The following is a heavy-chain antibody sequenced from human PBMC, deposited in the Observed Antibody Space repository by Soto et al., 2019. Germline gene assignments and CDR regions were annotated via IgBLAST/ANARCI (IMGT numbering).Heavy chain of an antibody. V-gene: IGHV3-30-3*01. J-gene: IGHJ6*02. D-gene: IGHD3-3*01. CDR2: ISYDGSNK. CDR1: GFTFSSYA. CDR3: ARVKSNRDDFWSGYFRQYYYYGMDV. Sequence: GGSLRLSCAASGFTFSSYAMHWVRQAPGKGLEWVAVISYDGSNKYYADSVKGRFTISRDNSKNTLYLQMNSLRAEDTAVYYCARVKSNRDDFWSGYFRQYYYYGMDVWGQGTTVTVSS.